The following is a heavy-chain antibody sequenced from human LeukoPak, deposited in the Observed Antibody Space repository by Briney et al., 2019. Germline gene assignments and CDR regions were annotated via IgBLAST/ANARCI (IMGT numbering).Heavy chain of an antibody. CDR3: ARDLEFYYDSSRSPGY. V-gene: IGHV3-33*01. Sequence: GRSLRLSCAASGFTLSSYGMHCVRQAPGKGLEWVAVLWYDGSNKYYADSVKGRFTISRDNSKNTLYLQMNSLRAEDTAVYYCARDLEFYYDSSRSPGYWGQGTLVTVSS. D-gene: IGHD3-22*01. CDR1: GFTLSSYG. J-gene: IGHJ4*02. CDR2: LWYDGSNK.